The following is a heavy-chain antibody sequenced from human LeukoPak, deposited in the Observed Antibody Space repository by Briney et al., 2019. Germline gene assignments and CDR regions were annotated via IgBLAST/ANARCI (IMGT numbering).Heavy chain of an antibody. Sequence: PSQTLSRTCTVSGGSISSGGYYWSWLRQHPGKGLEWIGYIYYSGSTYYNPSLKSRVTISVDTSKNQFSLKLSSVTAADTAVYYCATFVINPGGLLLENWFDPWGQGTLVTVSS. CDR3: ATFVINPGGLLLENWFDP. CDR2: IYYSGST. V-gene: IGHV4-31*03. D-gene: IGHD2/OR15-2a*01. J-gene: IGHJ5*02. CDR1: GGSISSGGYY.